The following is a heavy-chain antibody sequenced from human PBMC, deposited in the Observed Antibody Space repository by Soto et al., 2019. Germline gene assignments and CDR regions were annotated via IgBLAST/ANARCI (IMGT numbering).Heavy chain of an antibody. CDR3: TSPSTPYGDYGGALINWFDP. CDR2: IRSKANSYAT. D-gene: IGHD4-17*01. J-gene: IGHJ5*02. Sequence: EVQLVESGGGLVQPGGSLKLSCAASGFTFSGSAMHWVRQASGKGLEWVGRIRSKANSYATAYAASVKGRFTISRNDSKNTAYLQRNSLKTEDTAVYYCTSPSTPYGDYGGALINWFDPWGQGTLVTVSS. V-gene: IGHV3-73*01. CDR1: GFTFSGSA.